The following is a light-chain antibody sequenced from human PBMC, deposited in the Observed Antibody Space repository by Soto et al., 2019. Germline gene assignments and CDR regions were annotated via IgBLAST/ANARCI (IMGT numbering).Light chain of an antibody. CDR1: SSDVGGYNY. CDR2: DVS. Sequence: QSALTQPASVSGSPGQSITISCTGTSSDVGGYNYVSWYQQHPGKAPKLMIYDVSNRPSGVSNRFSGSKSGNTASLTISGLQAEDEADYYCSSYTSNSTLSLYVFGTATKVTVL. V-gene: IGLV2-14*01. CDR3: SSYTSNSTLSLYV. J-gene: IGLJ1*01.